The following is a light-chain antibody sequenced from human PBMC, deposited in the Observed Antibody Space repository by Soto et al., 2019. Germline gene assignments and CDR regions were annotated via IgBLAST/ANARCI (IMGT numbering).Light chain of an antibody. Sequence: EIVLTQSPATMSVSLVDSANLSCRAGQSVSLSLAWYQQKPGQAPMLLIYGASTRATGIPARFSGSGSGTEFTLTIRSMQPEDFAVYYCQQRSNWHRKFGQGTTGDLK. V-gene: IGKV3-15*01. CDR3: QQRSNWHRK. CDR1: QSVSLS. CDR2: GAS. J-gene: IGKJ1*01.